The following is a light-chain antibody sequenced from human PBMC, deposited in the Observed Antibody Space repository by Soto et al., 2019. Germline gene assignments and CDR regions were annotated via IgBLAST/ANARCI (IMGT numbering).Light chain of an antibody. CDR1: SSNIGANP. J-gene: IGLJ2*01. Sequence: QAVLTQPPSASGTPGQRVPISCSGSSSNIGANPINWYQQLPGTAPKLLIYNNDQRPSGVPDRFSASKSGTSASLAISGLQSEDEADYYCEAWDDSLYGAVLGGGTQLTV. V-gene: IGLV1-44*01. CDR3: EAWDDSLYGAV. CDR2: NND.